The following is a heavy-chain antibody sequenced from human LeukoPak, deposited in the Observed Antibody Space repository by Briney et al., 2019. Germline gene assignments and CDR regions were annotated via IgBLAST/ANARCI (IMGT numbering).Heavy chain of an antibody. CDR1: GFTFSSYG. J-gene: IGHJ6*02. V-gene: IGHV3-30*03. CDR2: ISYDGSIK. D-gene: IGHD3-22*01. CDR3: ATNYDSSGGGMDV. Sequence: PGRSLRLSCAASGFTFSSYGMHWVCQALGKGLEWVAVISYDGSIKYYADSVKGRFTISRDNSKNTLYLQMNSLRAEDTAVYYCATNYDSSGGGMDVWGQGTTVTVSS.